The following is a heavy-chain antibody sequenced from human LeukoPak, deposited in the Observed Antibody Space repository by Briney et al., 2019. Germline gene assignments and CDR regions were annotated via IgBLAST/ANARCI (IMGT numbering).Heavy chain of an antibody. CDR2: IRSKAYGGTT. Sequence: GGSLGLSCTASGFTFGDYAMSWVRQAPGKGLEWVGFIRSKAYGGTTEYAASVKGRFTISRDDSKSIAYLQMNSLKTEDTAVYYCTSTVDHSYYFDYWGQGTLVTVSS. CDR1: GFTFGDYA. CDR3: TSTVDHSYYFDY. D-gene: IGHD4-23*01. V-gene: IGHV3-49*04. J-gene: IGHJ4*02.